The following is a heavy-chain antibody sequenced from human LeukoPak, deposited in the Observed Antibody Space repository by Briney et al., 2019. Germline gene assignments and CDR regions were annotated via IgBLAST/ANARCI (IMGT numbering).Heavy chain of an antibody. CDR2: INPNSGDT. CDR3: AREYAGTTTNWFDP. CDR1: GYTFTDYY. J-gene: IGHJ5*02. V-gene: IGHV1-2*02. Sequence: ASVKVSCKASGYTFTDYYIHWLRQAPGQGLEWMGWINPNSGDTNYAQKFQGRVTMTRDTSISIAYMDLSRLRSDDTAAYYCAREYAGTTTNWFDPWGQGTLVTVSS. D-gene: IGHD1-26*01.